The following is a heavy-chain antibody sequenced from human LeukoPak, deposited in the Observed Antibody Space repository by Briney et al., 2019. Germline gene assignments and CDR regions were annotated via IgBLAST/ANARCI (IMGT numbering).Heavy chain of an antibody. CDR2: IYPGDSDT. D-gene: IGHD2-2*02. Sequence: GESLKISCKGSGYTFTSYWIGWVRQMPGKGLEWMGIIYPGDSDTRYSPSFQGQVTISADKSISTAYLQWSSLKASDAAMYSCAIGYCSRSSCYTGLGYFDYWGQATPVTVSS. CDR3: AIGYCSRSSCYTGLGYFDY. V-gene: IGHV5-51*01. CDR1: GYTFTSYW. J-gene: IGHJ4*02.